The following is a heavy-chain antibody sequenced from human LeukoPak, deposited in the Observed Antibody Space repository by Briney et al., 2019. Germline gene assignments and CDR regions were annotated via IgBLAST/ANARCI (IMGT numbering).Heavy chain of an antibody. Sequence: GRSLRLSCAASGFTFSSYAMHWVRQAPGKGLEWVAVISYDGSNKYYADSVKGRFTISRDNSKNTLYLQMNSLRAEDTAVYYCAKVMGATIWYFDLWGRGTLVTVSS. V-gene: IGHV3-30*04. CDR1: GFTFSSYA. CDR3: AKVMGATIWYFDL. D-gene: IGHD1-26*01. J-gene: IGHJ2*01. CDR2: ISYDGSNK.